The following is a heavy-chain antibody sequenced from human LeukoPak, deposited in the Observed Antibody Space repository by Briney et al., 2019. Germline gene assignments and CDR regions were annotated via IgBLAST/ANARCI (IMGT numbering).Heavy chain of an antibody. CDR3: AANLKGYCSNGVCGVDY. J-gene: IGHJ4*02. V-gene: IGHV1-58*02. D-gene: IGHD2-8*01. Sequence: SVKVSCKASGFTFTSSAMQWVRQARGQRLEWIGWIVVGSGNTNYAQKFQERVTITRDMSTSTAYMELSSLRSEDTAVYCCAANLKGYCSNGVCGVDYWGQGTLVTVSS. CDR1: GFTFTSSA. CDR2: IVVGSGNT.